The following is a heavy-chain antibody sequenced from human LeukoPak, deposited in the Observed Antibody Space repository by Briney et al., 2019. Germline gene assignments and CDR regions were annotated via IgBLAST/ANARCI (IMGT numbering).Heavy chain of an antibody. CDR3: ARDGRRITPIA. V-gene: IGHV4-59*12. Sequence: SETLSLTCTVSGGSMSSYYWSWIRQPPGKGLEWIGYIHYSGSTNYSPSLRSRVTISIDTSKNQFSLKLTSVTAADTALYYCARDGRRITPIAWGQGTLVTVSS. CDR1: GGSMSSYY. CDR2: IHYSGST. J-gene: IGHJ4*02. D-gene: IGHD3-3*01.